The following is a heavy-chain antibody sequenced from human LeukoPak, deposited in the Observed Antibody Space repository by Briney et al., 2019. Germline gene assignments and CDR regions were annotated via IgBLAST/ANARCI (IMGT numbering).Heavy chain of an antibody. CDR1: GFTFSSYG. Sequence: GGSLRLSCAASGFTFSSYGMHWVRQAPGKGLEWVAVIWYDGSNKYYADSVKGRFTISRDNSKNTLYLQMNSLRAEDTAVYYCARGRYDSSGYYRLIHFDYWGQGTLVTVSS. CDR2: IWYDGSNK. D-gene: IGHD3-22*01. V-gene: IGHV3-33*01. J-gene: IGHJ4*02. CDR3: ARGRYDSSGYYRLIHFDY.